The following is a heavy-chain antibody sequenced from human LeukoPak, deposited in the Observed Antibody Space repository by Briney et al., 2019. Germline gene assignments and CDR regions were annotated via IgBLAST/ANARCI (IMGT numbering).Heavy chain of an antibody. CDR2: LYKSGST. CDR1: GGSISSSNYY. V-gene: IGHV4-39*07. Sequence: SETLSLTCTVSGGSISSSNYYWGWVRQPPGKGLEWIGTLYKSGSTYYIPSLKSRVTISVDASKNQFSLKLSSVTTADTAVYYCARVLSSYYYYYYMDVWGKGTTVTVSS. CDR3: ARVLSSYYYYYYMDV. J-gene: IGHJ6*03.